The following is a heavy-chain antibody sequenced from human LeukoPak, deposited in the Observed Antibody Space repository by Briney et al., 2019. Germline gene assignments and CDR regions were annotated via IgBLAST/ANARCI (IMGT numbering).Heavy chain of an antibody. V-gene: IGHV4-39*07. CDR2: IYYTGST. Sequence: SETLSLTCTVSSGSISSSSYYWGWIRQPPGKGLEWIGSIYYTGSTYYNPSLKSRVTISVDTSKNQFSLNLSSVTAADTAVYYCAVIWSGYYTGWFDPWGQGTLVTVSS. J-gene: IGHJ5*02. CDR3: AVIWSGYYTGWFDP. D-gene: IGHD3-3*01. CDR1: SGSISSSSYY.